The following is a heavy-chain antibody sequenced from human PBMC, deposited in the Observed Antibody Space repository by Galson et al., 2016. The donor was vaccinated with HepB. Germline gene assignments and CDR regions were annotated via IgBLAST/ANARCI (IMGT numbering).Heavy chain of an antibody. D-gene: IGHD3-22*01. CDR2: LSYDGSEK. J-gene: IGHJ4*02. CDR1: GFTFSNYA. Sequence: SLRLSCAASGFTFSNYAMHWVRQAPGKGLEWVAVLSYDGSEKYYADSVKGRFIISRDNSKNTLCLQMNGLRAEDTAVYYCARVFDRSVYYRALDYWGQGTLVTVSS. V-gene: IGHV3-30*04. CDR3: ARVFDRSVYYRALDY.